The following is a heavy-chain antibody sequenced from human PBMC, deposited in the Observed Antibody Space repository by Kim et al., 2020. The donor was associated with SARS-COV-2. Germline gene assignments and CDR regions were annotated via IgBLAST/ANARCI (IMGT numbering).Heavy chain of an antibody. CDR2: IKSKTDGGTT. D-gene: IGHD2-21*01. J-gene: IGHJ6*02. CDR1: GFTFSNAW. V-gene: IGHV3-15*01. Sequence: PGGSLRLSCAASGFTFSNAWMSWVRQAPGKGLEWVGRIKSKTDGGTTDYAAPVKGRFTISRDDSKNTLYLQMNSLKTEDTAVYYCTTAGAAAPEPFIGYSETYYYYYGMDVWGQGTTVTVSS. CDR3: TTAGAAAPEPFIGYSETYYYYYGMDV.